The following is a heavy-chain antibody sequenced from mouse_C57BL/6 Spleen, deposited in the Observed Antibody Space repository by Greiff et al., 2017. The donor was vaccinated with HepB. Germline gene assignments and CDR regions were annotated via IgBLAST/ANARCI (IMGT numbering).Heavy chain of an antibody. CDR3: ARPYYYGSSSFDY. D-gene: IGHD1-1*01. CDR2: ISSGSSTI. CDR1: GFTFSDYG. J-gene: IGHJ2*01. Sequence: EVQVVESGGGLVKPGGSLKLSCAASGFTFSDYGMHWVRQAPEKGLEWVAYISSGSSTIYYADTVKGRFTISRDNAKNTLFLQMTSLRSEDTAMYYCARPYYYGSSSFDYWGQGTTLTVSS. V-gene: IGHV5-17*01.